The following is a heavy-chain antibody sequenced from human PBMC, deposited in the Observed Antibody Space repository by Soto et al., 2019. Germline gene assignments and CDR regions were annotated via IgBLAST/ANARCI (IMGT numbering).Heavy chain of an antibody. Sequence: SVKVSCKASGGTFSSYAISWVRQAPGQGLEWMGGIIPIFGTANYAQKFQGRVTITADESTSTAYMELYSLKSEDTAVYYCARDLGSGYDPGDYWGQGTLVTVSS. J-gene: IGHJ4*02. CDR2: IIPIFGTA. V-gene: IGHV1-69*13. CDR1: GGTFSSYA. CDR3: ARDLGSGYDPGDY. D-gene: IGHD5-12*01.